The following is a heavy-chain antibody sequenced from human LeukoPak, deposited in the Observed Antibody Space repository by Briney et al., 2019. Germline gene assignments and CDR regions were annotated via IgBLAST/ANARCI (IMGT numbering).Heavy chain of an antibody. J-gene: IGHJ5*02. CDR1: GGSVSSYY. CDR3: ARAYYDFWSGYYTWFDP. CDR2: IYTSGST. D-gene: IGHD3-3*01. Sequence: SETLSLTCTVSGGSVSSYYWSWIRQPAGKGLEWIGRIYTSGSTNYNPSLKSRVTVSVDTSKNQFSLKLSSVTAADTAVYYCARAYYDFWSGYYTWFDPWGQGTLVTVSS. V-gene: IGHV4-4*07.